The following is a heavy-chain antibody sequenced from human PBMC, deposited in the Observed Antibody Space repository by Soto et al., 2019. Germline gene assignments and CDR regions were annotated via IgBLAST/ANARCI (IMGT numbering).Heavy chain of an antibody. Sequence: EVQLLESGGGLVQPGGSLRLSCAVSGFTFSNYAMHWVRQAPGKGLEWVSGISGGGNSPFYADSVKGRFTISRDNSMNTLYLHMNSLRAEDTAVYYCARGSKDSYPGSRIFDFWGRGTLVTVSS. CDR1: GFTFSNYA. CDR3: ARGSKDSYPGSRIFDF. V-gene: IGHV3-23*01. D-gene: IGHD3-10*01. J-gene: IGHJ4*02. CDR2: ISGGGNSP.